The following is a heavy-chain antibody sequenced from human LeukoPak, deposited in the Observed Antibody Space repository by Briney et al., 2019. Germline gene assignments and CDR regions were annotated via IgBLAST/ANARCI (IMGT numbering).Heavy chain of an antibody. CDR1: GFTFSSYG. J-gene: IGHJ6*03. CDR2: ISSSSSYI. D-gene: IGHD3-3*01. Sequence: GGTLRLSCAASGFTFSSYGMSWVRQAPGKGLEWVSSISSSSSYIYYADSVKGRFTISRDNAKNSLYLQMNSLRAEDTAVYYCARAGEDFWSGYFYYYYTDVWGKGTTVTVSS. V-gene: IGHV3-21*01. CDR3: ARAGEDFWSGYFYYYYTDV.